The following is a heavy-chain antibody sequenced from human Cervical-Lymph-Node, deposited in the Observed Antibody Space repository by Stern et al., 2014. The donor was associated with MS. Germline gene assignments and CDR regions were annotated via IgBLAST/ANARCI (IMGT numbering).Heavy chain of an antibody. V-gene: IGHV3-74*02. CDR1: GFTFRNYW. CDR3: TKDTFGPEDY. J-gene: IGHJ4*02. Sequence: VQLVESGGGLVQPGGSLRLSCVGSGFTFRNYWMHWVRQGPGQGLVWVARVNRDGTNTTHADSVKGRFTISRDNAKNTVYLQMNSLRIEDTAVYFCTKDTFGPEDYWGQGTSVAVSS. D-gene: IGHD3-16*01. CDR2: VNRDGTNT.